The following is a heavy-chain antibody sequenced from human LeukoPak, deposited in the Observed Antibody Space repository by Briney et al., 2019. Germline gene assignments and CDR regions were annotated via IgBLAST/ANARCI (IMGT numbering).Heavy chain of an antibody. Sequence: SVKVSCKASGGTFISYAISWVRQAPGQGLEWMGRIIPILGIANYALKFQGRVTITADKSTSTAYMELSSLRSEDTAGYYCARDWGYYYGSGDATRNGGGDYWGQGTLVTVSS. V-gene: IGHV1-69*04. J-gene: IGHJ4*02. CDR1: GGTFISYA. D-gene: IGHD3-10*01. CDR3: ARDWGYYYGSGDATRNGGGDY. CDR2: IIPILGIA.